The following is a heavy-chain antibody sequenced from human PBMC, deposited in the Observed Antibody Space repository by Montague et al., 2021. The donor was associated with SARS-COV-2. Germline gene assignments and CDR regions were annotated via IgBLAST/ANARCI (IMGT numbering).Heavy chain of an antibody. V-gene: IGHV6-1*01. CDR2: N. J-gene: IGHJ6*03. CDR3: SRDHGFPRYMDV. Sequence: NDYTISVKSRITISPDTSKNPFSLQLKSVTPEDTAVYYCSRDHGFPRYMDVWVKGTTVTVSS.